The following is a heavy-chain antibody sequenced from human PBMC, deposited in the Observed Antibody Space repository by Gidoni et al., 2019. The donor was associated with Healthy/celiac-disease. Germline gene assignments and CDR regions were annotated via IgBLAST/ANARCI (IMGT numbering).Heavy chain of an antibody. V-gene: IGHV3-11*05. D-gene: IGHD3-10*01. CDR1: GFIFSDYY. CDR2: ISSSSSYT. CDR3: ARSFQPTGTARYHTWYFDL. Sequence: QVQLVESGGGLVKPGGSLRLYCAASGFIFSDYYMSWIRQAPGKGLEWVSYISSSSSYTNYADSVKGRFTISRDNAKNSLYLQMNSLRAEDTAVYYCARSFQPTGTARYHTWYFDLWGRGTLVTVSS. J-gene: IGHJ2*01.